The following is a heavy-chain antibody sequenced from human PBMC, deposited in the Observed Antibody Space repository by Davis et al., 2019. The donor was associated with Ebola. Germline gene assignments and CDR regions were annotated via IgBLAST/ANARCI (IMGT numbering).Heavy chain of an antibody. CDR3: AKAIYGDHGVDY. CDR1: GFTFDDYA. Sequence: PGGSLRLSCAASGFTFDDYAMHWVRQAPGKGLEWVSGISWNSGSIGYADSVKGRFTISRDNAKNSLYLQMNSLRAEDTALYYCAKAIYGDHGVDYWGQGTLVTVSS. CDR2: ISWNSGSI. D-gene: IGHD4-17*01. J-gene: IGHJ4*02. V-gene: IGHV3-9*01.